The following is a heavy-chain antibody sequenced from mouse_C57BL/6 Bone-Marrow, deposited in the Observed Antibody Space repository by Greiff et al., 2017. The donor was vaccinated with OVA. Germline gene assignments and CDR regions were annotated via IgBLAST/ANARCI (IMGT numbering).Heavy chain of an antibody. CDR3: ARGVDKERGLLGEGFAY. D-gene: IGHD4-1*01. CDR2: INPNYGTT. V-gene: IGHV1-39*01. Sequence: EVQLQQSGPELVKPGASVKISCKASGYSFTDYNMNWVKQSNGKSLEWIGVINPNYGTTSYNQKFKGKATLTVDQSSSTAYMQLNSLTSEDSAVYYCARGVDKERGLLGEGFAYWGQGTLVTVSA. J-gene: IGHJ3*01. CDR1: GYSFTDYN.